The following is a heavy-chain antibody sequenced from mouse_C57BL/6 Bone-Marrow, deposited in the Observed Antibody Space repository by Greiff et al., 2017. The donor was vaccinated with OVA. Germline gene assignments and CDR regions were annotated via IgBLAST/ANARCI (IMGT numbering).Heavy chain of an antibody. Sequence: QVQLQQPGAELVKPGASVKLSCKASGYTFTSYWMHWVKQRPGQGLEWIGMIHPNSGGTNYNEKFQSKATLTVDKSSSTAYRQLSCLTSEDSAVDYCARRAYYYPFAYWGQGTLVTVSA. J-gene: IGHJ3*01. V-gene: IGHV1-64*01. CDR3: ARRAYYYPFAY. CDR1: GYTFTSYW. CDR2: IHPNSGGT. D-gene: IGHD2-4*01.